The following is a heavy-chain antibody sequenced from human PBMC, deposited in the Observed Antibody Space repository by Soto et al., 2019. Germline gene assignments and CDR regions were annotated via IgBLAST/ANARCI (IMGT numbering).Heavy chain of an antibody. CDR3: ARGAAVAGGNNWFDP. J-gene: IGHJ5*02. CDR2: INFSGGGT. CDR1: GYSFINFY. D-gene: IGHD6-19*01. Sequence: QVHLVQSGAEVKKPGASVKVSCKASGYSFINFYVHWVRQAPGQGLVWMGIINFSGGGTTYAQKFQGRVTTTRDTSTNTVYMQLTSLRSDDTAVYYCARGAAVAGGNNWFDPWGQGTLVTVSS. V-gene: IGHV1-46*01.